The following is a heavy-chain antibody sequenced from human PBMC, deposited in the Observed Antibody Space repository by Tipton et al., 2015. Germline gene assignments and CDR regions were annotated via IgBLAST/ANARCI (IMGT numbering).Heavy chain of an antibody. J-gene: IGHJ6*02. D-gene: IGHD6-6*01. V-gene: IGHV4-31*09. CDR1: GGSIYTDGYY. CDR3: ARRKSGGSTAARPGGNGLDV. Sequence: TLSLTCTVSGGSIYTDGYYWSWIRQHPGKGLEWIGCVYYSGSTYYNPSLKSRVTISVDKPKNQFSLRLTSVTAADTAVYYCARRKSGGSTAARPGGNGLDVWGRGTTVTVSS. CDR2: VYYSGST.